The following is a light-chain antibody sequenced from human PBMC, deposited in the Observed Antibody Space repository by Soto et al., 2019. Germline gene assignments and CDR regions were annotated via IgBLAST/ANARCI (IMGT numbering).Light chain of an antibody. V-gene: IGKV3-11*01. Sequence: EIVLTQSPATLSLSPGERATLSCRASQSVSSYLAWYQQKPGQAPRLLIYDASTLESGVPSRFSGSGFGTEFTLTINSLQPDDFGTYYCQQYESFSPYTFGRGTRLEIK. J-gene: IGKJ2*01. CDR1: QSVSSY. CDR3: QQYESFSPYT. CDR2: DAS.